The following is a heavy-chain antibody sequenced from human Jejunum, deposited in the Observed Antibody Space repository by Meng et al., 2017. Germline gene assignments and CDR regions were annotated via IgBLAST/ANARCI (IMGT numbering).Heavy chain of an antibody. CDR2: IRSNAYGATT. D-gene: IGHD3-10*01. J-gene: IGHJ4*02. CDR3: TRDLNPSGSFYRGDY. Sequence: GGSLRLSCTTSGFTFRDYALSWVRQAPGKGLEWVGLIRSNAYGATTEYAASVKGRFTISRGDSQSLLYLQMNSLTTEDTAVYYCTRDLNPSGSFYRGDYWGQGTLVTVSS. CDR1: GFTFRDYA. V-gene: IGHV3-49*04.